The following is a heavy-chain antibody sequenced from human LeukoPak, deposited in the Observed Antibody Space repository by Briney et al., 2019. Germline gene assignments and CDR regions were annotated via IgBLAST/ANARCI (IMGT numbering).Heavy chain of an antibody. CDR1: GFTFDDYG. D-gene: IGHD2-8*01. V-gene: IGHV3-20*04. CDR3: ARYCTNGVCYQDY. CDR2: INWNGGST. Sequence: PGGSLRLSCAASGFTFDDYGMSWVRHAPGKGLEWVSGINWNGGSTGYADSEKGRFTISRDNAKNSLYLQMNSLRAEDTALYYCARYCTNGVCYQDYWGQGTLVTVSS. J-gene: IGHJ4*02.